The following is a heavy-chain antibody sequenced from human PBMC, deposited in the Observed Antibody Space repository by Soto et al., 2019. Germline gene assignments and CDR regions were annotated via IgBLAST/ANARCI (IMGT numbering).Heavy chain of an antibody. CDR1: GFTFSNYG. D-gene: IGHD6-13*01. Sequence: GGSLRLSCAASGFTFSNYGMNWVRQTPGKGLEWVSGISGSGGKTYHADSVKGRFTISRDNSRDTLYLQMNSLRGDDTAIYYCAKSIVATGTVYWGQGTLVTVSS. CDR3: AKSIVATGTVY. V-gene: IGHV3-23*01. CDR2: ISGSGGKT. J-gene: IGHJ4*02.